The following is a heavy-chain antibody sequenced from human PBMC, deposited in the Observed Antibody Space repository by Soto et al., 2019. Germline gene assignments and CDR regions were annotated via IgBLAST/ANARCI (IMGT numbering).Heavy chain of an antibody. Sequence: PGGSLRLSGAASGFTFSSYAMSWVRQAPGKGLEWVSAISTSGATTYYADSVKGRFTISRDNSKNTLYLRMNTLTADDTAVYYCAKDPMVRDCSGGTCYFDYWGQGTLVTVSS. V-gene: IGHV3-23*01. CDR2: ISTSGATT. CDR1: GFTFSSYA. CDR3: AKDPMVRDCSGGTCYFDY. D-gene: IGHD2-15*01. J-gene: IGHJ4*02.